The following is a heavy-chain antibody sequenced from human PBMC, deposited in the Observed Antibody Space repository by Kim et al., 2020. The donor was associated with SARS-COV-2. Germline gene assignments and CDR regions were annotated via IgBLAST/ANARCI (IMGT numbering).Heavy chain of an antibody. CDR1: GGSISSYY. Sequence: SETLSLTCTVSGGSISSYYWSWIRQPAGKGLEWIGRIYTSGSTNYNPSLKSRVTMSVDTSKNQFSLKLSSVTAADTAVYYCAREYYDSSGYYTFYDYWGQGTLVTVSS. CDR3: AREYYDSSGYYTFYDY. V-gene: IGHV4-4*07. J-gene: IGHJ4*02. D-gene: IGHD3-22*01. CDR2: IYTSGST.